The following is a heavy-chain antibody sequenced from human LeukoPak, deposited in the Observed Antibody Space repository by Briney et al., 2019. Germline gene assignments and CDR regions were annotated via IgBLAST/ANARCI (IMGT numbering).Heavy chain of an antibody. D-gene: IGHD3-22*01. CDR1: GFTFSSYG. CDR3: AKYEDSSGYYAYFDY. V-gene: IGHV3-23*01. J-gene: IGHJ4*02. CDR2: ISGSGGST. Sequence: GGSLRLSCAASGFTFSSYGMSWVRQAPGKGLEWVSAISGSGGSTYYADSVKGRFTISRDNSKNTLYLQMNSLRAEDTAVYYCAKYEDSSGYYAYFDYWGQGTLVTVSS.